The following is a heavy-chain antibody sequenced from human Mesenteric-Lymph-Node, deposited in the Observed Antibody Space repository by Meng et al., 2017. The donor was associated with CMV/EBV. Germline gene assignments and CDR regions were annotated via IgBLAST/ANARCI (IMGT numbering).Heavy chain of an antibody. V-gene: IGHV1-69*05. J-gene: IGHJ4*02. D-gene: IGHD5-24*01. Sequence: SVKVSCKASGGTFSSYAISWVRQAPGQGLEWMGGTLPLFGTSSYAQKFQGRVTITTDESTNTAYMELSSLSSDDTAVYYCARDGDGYSQFDYWGQGTLVTVSS. CDR3: ARDGDGYSQFDY. CDR1: GGTFSSYA. CDR2: TLPLFGTS.